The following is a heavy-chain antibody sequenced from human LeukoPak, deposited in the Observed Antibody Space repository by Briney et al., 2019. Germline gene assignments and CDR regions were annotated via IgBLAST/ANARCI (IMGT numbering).Heavy chain of an antibody. D-gene: IGHD1-7*01. CDR2: ISSGDNTI. Sequence: GGSLRLSCAASGFTFSDYYMSWIRQAPGKGLEWVSYISSGDNTIYYADSVKGRFTMSRDDAKNSLYLQMNSLRAEDTAVYYCARVMGNYATDYWGQGTLVTVSS. V-gene: IGHV3-11*04. CDR1: GFTFSDYY. CDR3: ARVMGNYATDY. J-gene: IGHJ4*02.